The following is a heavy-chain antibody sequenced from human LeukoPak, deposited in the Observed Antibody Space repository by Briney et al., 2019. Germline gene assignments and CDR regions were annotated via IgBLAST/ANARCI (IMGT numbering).Heavy chain of an antibody. CDR3: AKFMVRGVMFFDY. Sequence: GGSLRLSCAASGFTFSSYAMSWVRQAPGRGLEWVSAISGSGGSTYYADSVKGRFTISRDNSKNTLYLQMNSLRAEDTAVYYCAKFMVRGVMFFDYWGQGTLVTVSS. V-gene: IGHV3-23*01. CDR2: ISGSGGST. CDR1: GFTFSSYA. J-gene: IGHJ4*02. D-gene: IGHD3-10*01.